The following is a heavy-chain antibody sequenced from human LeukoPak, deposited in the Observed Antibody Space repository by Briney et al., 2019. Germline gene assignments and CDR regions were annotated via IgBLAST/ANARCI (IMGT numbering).Heavy chain of an antibody. Sequence: GGSLRLSCAASGFTFSSYAMHWVRQAPGKGLEYVSAISSNGGSTYYANSVKGRFTISSDNSKNTLYLQMGSLRAEDMAVYYCARDGGTVTPYFDYWGQGTLVTVSS. CDR1: GFTFSSYA. J-gene: IGHJ4*02. D-gene: IGHD4-17*01. CDR3: ARDGGTVTPYFDY. CDR2: ISSNGGST. V-gene: IGHV3-64*01.